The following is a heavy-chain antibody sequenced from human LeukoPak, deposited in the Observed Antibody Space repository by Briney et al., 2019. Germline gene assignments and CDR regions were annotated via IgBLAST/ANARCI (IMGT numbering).Heavy chain of an antibody. CDR2: ISGSGEST. CDR1: GLTFSNYG. CDR3: AKDSRTTYDSSWLYYFDS. V-gene: IGHV3-23*01. D-gene: IGHD6-13*01. J-gene: IGHJ4*02. Sequence: PGGTLRLSCAASGLTFSNYGMAWVRQAPGKGLEGVSAISGSGESTYNADSVKGRFTISRDNSKNTLYLQMNRLRAEDTAVYYCAKDSRTTYDSSWLYYFDSWGQGTLVTVSS.